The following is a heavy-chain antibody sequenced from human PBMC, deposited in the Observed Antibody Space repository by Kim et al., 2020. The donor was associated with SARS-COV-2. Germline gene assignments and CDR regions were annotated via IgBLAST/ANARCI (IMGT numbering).Heavy chain of an antibody. CDR2: VSGSGDST. V-gene: IGHV3-23*01. J-gene: IGHJ1*01. D-gene: IGHD3-10*01. CDR1: EFTFRSYA. Sequence: GGSLRLSCAASEFTFRSYAMSWVRQAPGKGLEWVSGVSGSGDSTYFADSVKGRFTISRDNSKNTLYLQMNSLRAEDTAVYYCAKDGWGYYGSGCFEGSFHHCGQGTLLTVSP. CDR3: AKDGWGYYGSGCFEGSFHH.